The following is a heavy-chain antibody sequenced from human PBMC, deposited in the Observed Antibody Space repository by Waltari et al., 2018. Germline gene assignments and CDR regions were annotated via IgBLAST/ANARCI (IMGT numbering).Heavy chain of an antibody. D-gene: IGHD3-9*01. J-gene: IGHJ3*02. CDR1: GYTFTSYD. V-gene: IGHV1-8*01. CDR3: ASTPRYYDILTGYYNDAFDI. Sequence: QVQLVQSGAEVKKPGDSVKVSCKASGYTFTSYDINWVRQATGQGLEWMGWLNPHSWNTAYSQHLHGRVTMTRNTSISTAYMTLSSLRSEDTAVYYCASTPRYYDILTGYYNDAFDIWGQGTMGTVSS. CDR2: LNPHSWNT.